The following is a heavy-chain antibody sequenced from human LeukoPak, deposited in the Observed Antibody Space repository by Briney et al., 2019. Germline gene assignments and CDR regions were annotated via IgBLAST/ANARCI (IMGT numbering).Heavy chain of an antibody. V-gene: IGHV1-24*01. J-gene: IGHJ3*02. Sequence: GASVKVSCKVSGYTLTELSMHWVRQAPGKGLEWMGGYPEDGETIYAQKFQGRVTMTEDTSTDTAYMELSSLRSEDTAVYYCARVPHYCSSTSCYHDAFDIWGQGTMVTVSS. CDR1: GYTLTELS. D-gene: IGHD2-2*01. CDR3: ARVPHYCSSTSCYHDAFDI. CDR2: YPEDGET.